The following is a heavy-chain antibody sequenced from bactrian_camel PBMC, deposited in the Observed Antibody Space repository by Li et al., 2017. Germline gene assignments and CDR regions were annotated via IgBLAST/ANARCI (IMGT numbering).Heavy chain of an antibody. V-gene: IGHV3S53*01. J-gene: IGHJ4*01. D-gene: IGHD3*01. Sequence: HVQLVESGGGSVQAGGSLRLSCAFDAYTPANVRMAWFRQAPGKEREGVASLASDGSSIYANSLKGRFSISKDNARNWLDLQMNSLKTEDSGVYYCATDVPSLWAHDHCYWGQGTQVTVS. CDR1: AYTPANVR. CDR2: LASDGSS. CDR3: ATDVPSLWAHDHCY.